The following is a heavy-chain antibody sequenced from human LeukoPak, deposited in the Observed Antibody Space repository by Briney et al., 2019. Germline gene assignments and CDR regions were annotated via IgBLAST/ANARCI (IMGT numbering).Heavy chain of an antibody. CDR3: ARYSGMGYSPGTYSNS. Sequence: SETPSLTCTVSGGSFSTYYWSWIRQPAGKGLEWIGHIYTSGTTNYNPSLKSRVTMSIDTSKNQFSLKLSSVTAADTAIYYCARYSGMGYSPGTYSNSWGQGTRVTVSS. J-gene: IGHJ4*02. CDR1: GGSFSTYY. CDR2: IYTSGTT. D-gene: IGHD1-26*01. V-gene: IGHV4-4*07.